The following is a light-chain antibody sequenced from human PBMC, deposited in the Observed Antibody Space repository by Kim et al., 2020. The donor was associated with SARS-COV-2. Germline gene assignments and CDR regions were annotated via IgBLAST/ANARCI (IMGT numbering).Light chain of an antibody. CDR3: QRRSNWHPLT. V-gene: IGKV3-11*01. CDR2: DAS. Sequence: EIVLTQSPATLSLSPGERATLSCRASQSVSSYLAWYQQKPGQAPRLLIYDASNRATGIPARFSGSGSGTDFTLTISSLEPEDFAVYYCQRRSNWHPLTFGGGTKVDIK. J-gene: IGKJ4*01. CDR1: QSVSSY.